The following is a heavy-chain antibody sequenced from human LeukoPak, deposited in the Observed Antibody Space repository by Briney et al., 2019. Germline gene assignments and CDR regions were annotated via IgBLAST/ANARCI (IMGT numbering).Heavy chain of an antibody. J-gene: IGHJ6*03. V-gene: IGHV3-74*01. CDR1: GFTFSNYW. D-gene: IGHD5-12*01. Sequence: PGGSLRLSCAASGFTFSNYWMHWVRQAPGKGLVWVSRINSDGINTSYADSVKGRFTISRDNAKNSLYLQMNSLRAEDTAVYYCARVVATTWKGYYYYYYMDVWGKGTTVTVSS. CDR3: ARVVATTWKGYYYYYYMDV. CDR2: INSDGINT.